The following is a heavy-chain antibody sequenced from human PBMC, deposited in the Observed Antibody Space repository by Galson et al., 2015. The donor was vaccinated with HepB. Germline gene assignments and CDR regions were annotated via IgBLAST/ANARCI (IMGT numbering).Heavy chain of an antibody. CDR2: ITSSSSYI. CDR1: GFTFSTYY. D-gene: IGHD2-15*01. V-gene: IGHV3-21*01. J-gene: IGHJ4*02. CDR3: ARGGYCSGGSCPVYDY. Sequence: SLRLSCAASGFTFSTYYMNWVRQAPGKGLEWVSSITSSSSYIYYGDSVKGRFTISRDNARNSLYLQMNSLRAEDTAVYYCARGGYCSGGSCPVYDYWGQGTLVTVSS.